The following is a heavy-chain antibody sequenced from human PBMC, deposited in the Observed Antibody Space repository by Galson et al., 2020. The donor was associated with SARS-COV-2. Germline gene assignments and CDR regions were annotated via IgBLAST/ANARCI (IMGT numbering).Heavy chain of an antibody. CDR3: ATNRYYYDSSGYYNLDY. D-gene: IGHD3-22*01. CDR2: IWYDGSNK. V-gene: IGHV3-33*01. Sequence: TGGSLRLSCAASGFTFSSYGMHWVRQAPGKGLEWVAVIWYDGSNKYYVDSVKGRFTISRDNSKNTLYLQMNSLRAEDTAVYYCATNRYYYDSSGYYNLDYWGQGPLVTVSS. J-gene: IGHJ4*02. CDR1: GFTFSSYG.